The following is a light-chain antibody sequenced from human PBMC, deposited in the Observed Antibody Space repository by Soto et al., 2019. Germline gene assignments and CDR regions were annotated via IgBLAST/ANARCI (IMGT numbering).Light chain of an antibody. V-gene: IGKV3-15*01. CDR2: ATS. CDR1: QSVSSN. Sequence: EIVMTQSPVTLSLSPGERATLSCRASQSVSSNLAWFQQKPGQAPRLLIYATSTRATGVPARFSGSGSGTDFTLTISSLQSEDFAVYSCQQYNNWPRTFGQGTKVEIK. CDR3: QQYNNWPRT. J-gene: IGKJ4*01.